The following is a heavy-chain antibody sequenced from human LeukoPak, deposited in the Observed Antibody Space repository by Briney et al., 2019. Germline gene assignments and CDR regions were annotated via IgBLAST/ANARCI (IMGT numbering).Heavy chain of an antibody. V-gene: IGHV1-69*05. J-gene: IGHJ4*02. CDR2: IIPTFGTP. CDR1: GGTFSSHT. CDR3: GAVYCKPGSCLYYFDY. Sequence: ASVKVSCKASGGTFSSHTVTWVRQAPGQGLRWMGGIIPTFGTPNYAQEFQGRLSIATDESTNTAYMELTALTSEDTAVYFCGAVYCKPGSCLYYFDYWGQGTLVTVSS. D-gene: IGHD2-15*01.